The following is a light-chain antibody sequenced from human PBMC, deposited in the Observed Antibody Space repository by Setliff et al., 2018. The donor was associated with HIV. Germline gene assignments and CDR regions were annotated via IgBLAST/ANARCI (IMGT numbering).Light chain of an antibody. V-gene: IGLV1-47*01. CDR2: RNN. J-gene: IGLJ1*01. CDR3: AAWDDSLSAYYV. Sequence: VLTQPPSASGTPGQRVTISCSGSSSNIGSNYVYWYQQLPGTAPKLLIYRNNQRPSGVPDRFSGSKSGTSASLATSGLRSEDEADYYCAAWDDSLSAYYVFGTGTKVTVL. CDR1: SSNIGSNY.